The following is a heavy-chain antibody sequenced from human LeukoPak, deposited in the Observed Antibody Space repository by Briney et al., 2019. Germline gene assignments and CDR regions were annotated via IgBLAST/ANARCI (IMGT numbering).Heavy chain of an antibody. V-gene: IGHV1-8*03. CDR3: ARVEFRYGAFGFDI. CDR1: GYTFTSYD. D-gene: IGHD3-9*01. J-gene: IGHJ3*02. Sequence: ASVKVSCKASGYTFTSYDINWVRQATGQGLEWMGWMNPNSGNTGYAQKFQGRVTITRNTSISTAYMELSSLRSEDTAVYYCARVEFRYGAFGFDIWGRGTMVTVSS. CDR2: MNPNSGNT.